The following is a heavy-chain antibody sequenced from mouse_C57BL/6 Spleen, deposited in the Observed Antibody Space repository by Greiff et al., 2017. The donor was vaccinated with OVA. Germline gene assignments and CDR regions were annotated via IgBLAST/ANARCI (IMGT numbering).Heavy chain of an antibody. Sequence: EVKLMESGPGLVKPSQSLSLTCSVTGYSITSGYYWHWIRQFPGNKLEWMGYISYDGSNNYNPSLKNRISITRDTSKNQFFLKLNSVTTEDTATYYCAKKGALRGGYYFDYWGQGTTLTVSS. D-gene: IGHD3-1*01. J-gene: IGHJ2*01. CDR2: ISYDGSN. CDR1: GYSITSGYY. CDR3: AKKGALRGGYYFDY. V-gene: IGHV3-6*01.